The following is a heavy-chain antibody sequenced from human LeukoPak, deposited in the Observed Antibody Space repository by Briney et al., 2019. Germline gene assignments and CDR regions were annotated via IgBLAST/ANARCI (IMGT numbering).Heavy chain of an antibody. CDR3: ARGGGSGWYGAFDT. CDR1: GGSFSGYY. J-gene: IGHJ3*02. CDR2: INHSGST. Sequence: SETLSLTCAVYGGSFSGYYWSWIRQPPGKGLEWIGEINHSGSTNYNPSLKSRVTISVDTSKNQFSLKLSSVTAADTAVYYCARGGGSGWYGAFDTWGQGTMVTVSS. D-gene: IGHD6-19*01. V-gene: IGHV4-34*01.